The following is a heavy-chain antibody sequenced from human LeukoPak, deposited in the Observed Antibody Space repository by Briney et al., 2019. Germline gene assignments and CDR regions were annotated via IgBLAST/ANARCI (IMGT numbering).Heavy chain of an antibody. CDR2: ISGSGGST. V-gene: IGHV3-23*01. J-gene: IGHJ4*02. CDR3: AKGRGYSYGYKADY. Sequence: QPGGSLRLSCAASGFTFSSYAMSWVRQAPGKGLGWVSAISGSGGSTYYADSVKGRFTISRDNSKNTLYLQMNSLRAEDTAVYYCAKGRGYSYGYKADYWGQGTLVTVPS. D-gene: IGHD5-18*01. CDR1: GFTFSSYA.